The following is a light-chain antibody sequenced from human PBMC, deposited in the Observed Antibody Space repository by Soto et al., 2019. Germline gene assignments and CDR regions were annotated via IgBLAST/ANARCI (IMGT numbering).Light chain of an antibody. CDR3: LLSYSGAPYV. Sequence: QAVVTQEPSLTVSPGGTVTLTCGSITGAVTSGHYPYWFQQKPGQAPRTLIYDTGNKHSWNPARFSGSLLGGNAALTLSGAQPEDEAEYYCLLSYSGAPYVFGTGTKLTVL. CDR2: DTG. CDR1: TGAVTSGHY. J-gene: IGLJ1*01. V-gene: IGLV7-46*01.